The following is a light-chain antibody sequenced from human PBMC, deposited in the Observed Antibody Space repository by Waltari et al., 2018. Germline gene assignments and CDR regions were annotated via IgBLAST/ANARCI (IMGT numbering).Light chain of an antibody. CDR2: GAS. CDR1: QSVGSSF. V-gene: IGKV3-20*01. Sequence: EIVLTQSPGTLSLSPGERATLSCRASQSVGSSFLAWYQQKPAQAPRLLMYGASSRATGIPDRFSGSGSGTDFTLTIRRLEPEDFAVYYCQQYGTSPTFGQGTRLDIK. J-gene: IGKJ5*01. CDR3: QQYGTSPT.